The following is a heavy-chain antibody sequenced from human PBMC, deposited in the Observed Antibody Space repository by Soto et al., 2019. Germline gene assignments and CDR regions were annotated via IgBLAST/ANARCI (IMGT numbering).Heavy chain of an antibody. D-gene: IGHD3-16*02. CDR1: GYTFTGYY. V-gene: IGHV1-2*02. CDR2: INPNSGGT. J-gene: IGHJ5*02. CDR3: ARFSVKGYPSYNWFDP. Sequence: EASVKVSCKASGYTFTGYYMHWVRQAPGQGLEWMGWINPNSGGTNYAQKFQGRVTMTRDTSISTAYMELSRLRSDDTAVYYCARFSVKGYPSYNWFDPWGQGTLVTVSS.